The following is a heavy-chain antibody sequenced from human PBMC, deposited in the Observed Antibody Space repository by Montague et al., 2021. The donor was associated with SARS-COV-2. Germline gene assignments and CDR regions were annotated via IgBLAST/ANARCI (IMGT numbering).Heavy chain of an antibody. CDR3: ARNIAVAGRAEGFDY. J-gene: IGHJ4*02. D-gene: IGHD6-19*01. CDR2: TYYRSKWYN. Sequence: CAISRDSVSSNSAAWNWIRQSPSRGLEWLGRTYYRSKWYNDYAVPVKSRITFNPDTSKNQFSLQLNSVTPEDTAVYYCARNIAVAGRAEGFDYWGQGTLVTVSS. V-gene: IGHV6-1*01. CDR1: RDSVSSNSAA.